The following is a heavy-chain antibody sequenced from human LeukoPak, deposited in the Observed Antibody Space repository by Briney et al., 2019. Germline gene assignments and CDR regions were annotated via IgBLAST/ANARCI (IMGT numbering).Heavy chain of an antibody. CDR1: GFTFSSYA. V-gene: IGHV3-23*01. Sequence: GGSLRLSCAASGFTFSSYAMSWVRQAPGKGLEWVSAISGSGGSTYYADSVKGRFTISRDNSKHTLYLQMNSLRAEDTAVYYCAKAPLAVAGRRIHYWGQGTLATVSS. J-gene: IGHJ4*02. CDR3: AKAPLAVAGRRIHY. CDR2: ISGSGGST. D-gene: IGHD6-19*01.